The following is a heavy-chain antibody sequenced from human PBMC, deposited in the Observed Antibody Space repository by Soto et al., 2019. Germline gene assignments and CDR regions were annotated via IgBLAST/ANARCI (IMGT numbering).Heavy chain of an antibody. CDR2: ISSNGLYI. CDR1: GISLSSYT. J-gene: IGHJ6*02. V-gene: IGHV3-21*02. CDR3: ARDWHHDDIYVLDG. D-gene: IGHD3-22*01. Sequence: EVQLVESGGGLVKPEGSLRLSCAASGISLSSYTLNWVRQAPGKGPEWVSSISSNGLYIYYADSVKGRFTISKDNSKKSLYLEMNSRRAEDTAVYYCARDWHHDDIYVLDGWGQGTTVTVS.